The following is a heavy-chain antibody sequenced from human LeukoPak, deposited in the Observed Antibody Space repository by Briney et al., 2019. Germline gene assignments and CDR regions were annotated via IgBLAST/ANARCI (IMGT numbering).Heavy chain of an antibody. CDR2: ISGSGTST. CDR1: EFAFSSYA. Sequence: PGGSLRLSCAASEFAFSSYAMNWVRQAPGKGLEWVSGISGSGTSTYYVDSVKGRFTISRDNSQNTLYLQINNLRAEDTAIYYCAKDSFSYNGIFDALDVWGQGTMVTVSS. D-gene: IGHD2-8*01. CDR3: AKDSFSYNGIFDALDV. J-gene: IGHJ3*01. V-gene: IGHV3-23*01.